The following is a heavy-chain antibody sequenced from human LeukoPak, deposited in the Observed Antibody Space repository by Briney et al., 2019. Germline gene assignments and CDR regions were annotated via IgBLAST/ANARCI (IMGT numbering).Heavy chain of an antibody. Sequence: PGRSLRLSCEASGFSFSTYGMHWVRQAPGKGLEWVVVISYDGSDTYYADSVRGRFTISRDNSKDTLYLQMTSLRPEDTAVYYCARGVAPFDYWGQGTLVTVSS. J-gene: IGHJ4*02. CDR2: ISYDGSDT. D-gene: IGHD2-15*01. CDR1: GFSFSTYG. CDR3: ARGVAPFDY. V-gene: IGHV3-30*19.